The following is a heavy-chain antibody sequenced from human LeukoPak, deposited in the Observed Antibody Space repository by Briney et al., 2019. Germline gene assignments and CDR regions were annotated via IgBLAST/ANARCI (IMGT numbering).Heavy chain of an antibody. CDR3: ARDYYYDILTGYHAPDY. D-gene: IGHD3-9*01. V-gene: IGHV1-69*04. CDR2: IIPTLGIA. J-gene: IGHJ4*02. CDR1: GGTFSSYA. Sequence: SVKVSCKASGGTFSSYAISWVRQAPGQGLEWMGRIIPTLGIANYAQKLQGRVTMTTDTSTSTAYMELRSLRSDDTAVYYCARDYYYDILTGYHAPDYWGQGTLVTVSS.